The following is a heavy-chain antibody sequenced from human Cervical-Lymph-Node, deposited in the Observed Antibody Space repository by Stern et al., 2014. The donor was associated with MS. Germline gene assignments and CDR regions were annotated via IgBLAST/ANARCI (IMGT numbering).Heavy chain of an antibody. CDR1: GYTVTDHY. Sequence: QDQLVQSGAEVKKPGASVKVSCKASGYTVTDHYIHWVRQAPGQGLEWMGVTHPSGGTTTYAQKCQGSVTMTTDTSTSKVYMELSSLRSDDTAVYYCAKELERGVLYMWGQGTMVTVSS. CDR2: THPSGGTT. CDR3: AKELERGVLYM. D-gene: IGHD1-1*01. J-gene: IGHJ3*02. V-gene: IGHV1-46*01.